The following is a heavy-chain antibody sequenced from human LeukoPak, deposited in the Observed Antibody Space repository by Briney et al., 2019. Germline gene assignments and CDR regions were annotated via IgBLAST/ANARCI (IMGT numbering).Heavy chain of an antibody. D-gene: IGHD3-22*01. Sequence: GGSLRLSCAASGFTVSSNYMSWVRQAPGKGLEWVSVIYSGGSTYYADSVKGRFTISRDNSKNTLYLQMNSLRAEDTAVYYCVRYYYDSSGYYYWFDPWGQGTLVTVSS. CDR2: IYSGGST. CDR3: VRYYYDSSGYYYWFDP. V-gene: IGHV3-53*01. J-gene: IGHJ5*02. CDR1: GFTVSSNY.